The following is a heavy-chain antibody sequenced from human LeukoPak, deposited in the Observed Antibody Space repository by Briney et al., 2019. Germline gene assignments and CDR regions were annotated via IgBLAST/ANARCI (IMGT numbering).Heavy chain of an antibody. CDR2: ISYEGSNK. CDR1: GFTFSSYA. V-gene: IGHV3-30*04. Sequence: GRSLRLSCAASGFTFSSYAMHWAREAPGKALEWGAVISYEGSNKYYADSVKGRFTISRDNSKNTLYLQMNSLRAEDTAVYYCAREVWFGELLNRRYFDYWGQGTLVTVSS. CDR3: AREVWFGELLNRRYFDY. J-gene: IGHJ4*02. D-gene: IGHD3-10*01.